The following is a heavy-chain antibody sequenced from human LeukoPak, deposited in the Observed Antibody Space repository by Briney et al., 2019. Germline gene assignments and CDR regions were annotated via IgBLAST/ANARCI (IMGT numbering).Heavy chain of an antibody. CDR2: ISASGGST. D-gene: IGHD6-13*01. CDR3: AKRIATAGPYFDY. V-gene: IGHV3-23*01. Sequence: GGSLRLACAASGFTFSSYAMSWVRQAPGMGLEWVSAISASGGSTYYADSVKGRFTISRDSSKSTLYLQMNTLRAEDTAVYYCAKRIATAGPYFDYWGQGALVTVSS. CDR1: GFTFSSYA. J-gene: IGHJ4*02.